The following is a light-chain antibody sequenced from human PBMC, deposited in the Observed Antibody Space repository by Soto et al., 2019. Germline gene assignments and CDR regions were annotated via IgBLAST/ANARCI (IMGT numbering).Light chain of an antibody. Sequence: QPVLTQSSSASASLGSSVKLTCTLSSGHRSFIIAWHQQRPGKAPRYLMKLEGSGNYNKGSGVPDRFSGSSSGADRYLTISNLQFEDEADYYCETWDINTQAVFGGGTQLTVL. CDR2: LEGSGNY. CDR1: SGHRSFI. J-gene: IGLJ7*01. V-gene: IGLV4-60*02. CDR3: ETWDINTQAV.